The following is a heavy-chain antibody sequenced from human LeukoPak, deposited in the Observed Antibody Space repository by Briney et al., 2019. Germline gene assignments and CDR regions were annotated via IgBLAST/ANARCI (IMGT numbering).Heavy chain of an antibody. Sequence: GGSLRLSCAASGFTFADYAMHWVRQAPGKGLEWVSVIYSGGSTYYADSVKGRFTISRDNSKNTLYLQKNSLRAEDTAVYYCARASPAEAVYWGQGTLVTVSS. V-gene: IGHV3-53*01. CDR2: IYSGGST. CDR3: ARASPAEAVY. CDR1: GFTFADYA. D-gene: IGHD2-15*01. J-gene: IGHJ4*02.